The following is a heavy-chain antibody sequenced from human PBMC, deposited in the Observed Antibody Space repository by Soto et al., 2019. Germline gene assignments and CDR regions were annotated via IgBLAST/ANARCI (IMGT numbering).Heavy chain of an antibody. V-gene: IGHV4-59*08. CDR3: ARLGGYFQALDS. CDR1: GASISSAY. Sequence: PSETLSLTCAVSGASISSAYWSWIRQPPGKGLECIGYIYYSGSTNYNPSLKSRVTISVDTSENQFSLKLTSVTAADTAVYYCARLGGYFQALDSWGQGTLVTVSS. D-gene: IGHD3-22*01. J-gene: IGHJ4*02. CDR2: IYYSGST.